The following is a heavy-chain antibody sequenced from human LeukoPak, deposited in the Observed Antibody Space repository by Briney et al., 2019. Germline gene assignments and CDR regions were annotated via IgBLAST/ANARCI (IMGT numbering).Heavy chain of an antibody. CDR1: GFTFSSYS. J-gene: IGHJ3*02. V-gene: IGHV3-48*01. CDR2: ISSSSSSTI. Sequence: GGSLRLSCAASGFTFSSYSMNWVRQAPGKGLEWVSYISSSSSSTIYYADSVKGRFTISRDNAKNPLYLQMNSLRAEDTAVYYCARERITMVRGVTNAFDIWGQGTMVTVSS. D-gene: IGHD3-10*01. CDR3: ARERITMVRGVTNAFDI.